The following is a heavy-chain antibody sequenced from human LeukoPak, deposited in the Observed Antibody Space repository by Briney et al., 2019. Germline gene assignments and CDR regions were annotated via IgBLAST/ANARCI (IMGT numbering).Heavy chain of an antibody. D-gene: IGHD2/OR15-2a*01. CDR2: IYHSGST. Sequence: SETLSLTCTVSGYSISSGYYWGWIRQPPGKGLEWIGSIYHSGSTYYNPSLKSRVTISVDTSKNQFSLKLSYVTAADTAVYYCARVKLLDWYFDLWGRGTLVTVSS. CDR1: GYSISSGYY. J-gene: IGHJ2*01. V-gene: IGHV4-38-2*02. CDR3: ARVKLLDWYFDL.